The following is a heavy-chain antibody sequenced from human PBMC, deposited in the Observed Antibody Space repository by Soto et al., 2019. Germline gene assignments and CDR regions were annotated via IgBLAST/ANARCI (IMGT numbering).Heavy chain of an antibody. Sequence: SETLSLTCAVYGGSFSGYYWSWIRQPPGKGLEWIGEINHSGSTNYNPSLKSRVTISVDTSKNQFSLKLSSVTAADTAVYYCARGEIEGMGLYYYYGMDVWGQGTTVTVSS. CDR1: GGSFSGYY. D-gene: IGHD1-26*01. J-gene: IGHJ6*02. V-gene: IGHV4-34*01. CDR3: ARGEIEGMGLYYYYGMDV. CDR2: INHSGST.